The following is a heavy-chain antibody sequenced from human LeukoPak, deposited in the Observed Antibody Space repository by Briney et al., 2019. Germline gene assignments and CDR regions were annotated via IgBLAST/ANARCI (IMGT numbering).Heavy chain of an antibody. V-gene: IGHV4-4*02. J-gene: IGHJ4*02. CDR1: GASISSGYW. CDR2: IYHSGST. CDR3: ASSSPAHDF. Sequence: SGTLSLTCAVSGASISSGYWWSWVRQPPGKGLEWIGEIYHSGSTNHNPSLKSRVTISVDKSKSQFSLNLSSVTAADTAVYFCASSSPAHDFWGQGTLVTVSS. D-gene: IGHD6-6*01.